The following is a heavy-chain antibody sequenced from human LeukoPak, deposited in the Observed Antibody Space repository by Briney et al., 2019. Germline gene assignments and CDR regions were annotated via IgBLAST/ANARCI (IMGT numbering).Heavy chain of an antibody. CDR1: GFTFSSYG. V-gene: IGHV3-30*18. D-gene: IGHD3-22*01. CDR2: ISYDGSNK. CDR3: AKDLGNYYDSSGYFPSGAFDI. J-gene: IGHJ3*02. Sequence: PGGSLRLSCAASGFTFSSYGMHWVRQAPGKGLEWVAVISYDGSNKYYADSVKGRFTISRDNSKNTLYLQMNSLRAEDTAVYYCAKDLGNYYDSSGYFPSGAFDIWGQGTMVTVSS.